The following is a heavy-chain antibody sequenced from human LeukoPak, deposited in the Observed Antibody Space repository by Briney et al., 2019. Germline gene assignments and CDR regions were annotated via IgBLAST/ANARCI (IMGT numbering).Heavy chain of an antibody. CDR2: TYSGGST. Sequence: GGSLRLSCAASGFTVSGHYMTWVRQAPGKGLEWVSVTYSGGSTSYADSVKGRFTISRDNSKNTLYLQMNSLRVEDTAVYYCASNSYNSANWFDPWGQGTLVTVSS. D-gene: IGHD5-24*01. V-gene: IGHV3-53*01. J-gene: IGHJ5*02. CDR1: GFTVSGHY. CDR3: ASNSYNSANWFDP.